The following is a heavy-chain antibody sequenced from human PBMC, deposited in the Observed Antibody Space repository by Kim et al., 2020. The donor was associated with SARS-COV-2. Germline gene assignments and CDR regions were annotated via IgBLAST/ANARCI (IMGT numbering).Heavy chain of an antibody. CDR2: FDPEDGET. Sequence: ASVKVSCKVSGYTLTELSMHWVRQAPGKGLEWMGGFDPEDGETIYAQKFQGRVTMTEDTSTDTAYMELSSLRSEDTAVYYCATEFGGSCSGYPTAHYYYCYGMDVWGQGTTVTVSS. CDR3: ATEFGGSCSGYPTAHYYYCYGMDV. D-gene: IGHD2-15*01. CDR1: GYTLTELS. V-gene: IGHV1-24*01. J-gene: IGHJ6*02.